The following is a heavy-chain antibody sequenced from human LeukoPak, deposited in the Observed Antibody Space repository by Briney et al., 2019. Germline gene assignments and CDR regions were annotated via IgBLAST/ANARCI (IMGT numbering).Heavy chain of an antibody. Sequence: ASVKVSCKASGYTFTGYHMHWVRQAPGQGLEWMGWTNPNSGGTNYAQKFQGRVTMTRDTSISTAYMELSRLRSDDTAVYYCARVGHDCSGGSCSARYYFDYWGQGTLVTVSS. D-gene: IGHD2-15*01. CDR2: TNPNSGGT. J-gene: IGHJ4*02. V-gene: IGHV1-2*02. CDR3: ARVGHDCSGGSCSARYYFDY. CDR1: GYTFTGYH.